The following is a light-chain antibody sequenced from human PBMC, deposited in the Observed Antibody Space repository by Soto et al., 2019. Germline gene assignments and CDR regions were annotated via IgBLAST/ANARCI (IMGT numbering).Light chain of an antibody. CDR1: QSVRSTH. J-gene: IGKJ1*01. Sequence: IVLTHSPGTLSLSPWDRATLSFRSSQSVRSTHLAWYHQKTGQAPRLLIYGASTRASGIPDRFSGSGSGTEFTLTISSLQSEDFAVYYCQQYNNWPWKFGQGTKVDIK. CDR3: QQYNNWPWK. CDR2: GAS. V-gene: IGKV3D-15*01.